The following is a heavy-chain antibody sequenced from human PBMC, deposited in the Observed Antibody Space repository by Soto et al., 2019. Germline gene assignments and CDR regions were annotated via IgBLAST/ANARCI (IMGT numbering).Heavy chain of an antibody. CDR3: ARDRIWFGELLFFDY. D-gene: IGHD3-10*01. Sequence: VQLVESGGGLVQPGGSLRLSCAASGFTFSSYSMNWVRQAPGKGLEWVSYISSSSSTIYYADSVKGRFTISRDNAKNSLYLQMNSLRAEDTAVYYCARDRIWFGELLFFDYWGQGTLVTVSS. CDR2: ISSSSSTI. J-gene: IGHJ4*02. CDR1: GFTFSSYS. V-gene: IGHV3-48*01.